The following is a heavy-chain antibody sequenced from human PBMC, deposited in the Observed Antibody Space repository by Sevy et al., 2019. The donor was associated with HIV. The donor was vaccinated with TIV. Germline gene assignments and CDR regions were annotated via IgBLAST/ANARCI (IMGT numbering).Heavy chain of an antibody. J-gene: IGHJ4*02. CDR1: GGTFSSYI. CDR3: ARWSISIDY. CDR2: ITPVLGTT. V-gene: IGHV1-69*13. Sequence: ASVKVSCKASGGTFSSYIVSWVRQAPGQGLEWMGGITPVLGTTNYEHKFQGRVTITADESTSTVYMEMSRLKSEDTAVYYCARWSISIDYWGQGTLVTVSS.